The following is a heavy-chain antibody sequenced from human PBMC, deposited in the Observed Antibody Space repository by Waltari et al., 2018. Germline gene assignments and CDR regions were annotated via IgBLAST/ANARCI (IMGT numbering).Heavy chain of an antibody. CDR3: ARNRGGGSSPFFMGV. V-gene: IGHV3-66*03. Sequence: EVQLVESGGGLIQPGGSLRLFCAASGLIVSNNSMSWLRRAPGKGLEWVSVTKGVGNTFYSDSVKGRFTISTDDSSNTLYLQMNSLRAEDTAVYYCARNRGGGSSPFFMGVWGQGTTVTVSS. CDR2: TKGVGNT. D-gene: IGHD1-26*01. J-gene: IGHJ6*02. CDR1: GLIVSNNS.